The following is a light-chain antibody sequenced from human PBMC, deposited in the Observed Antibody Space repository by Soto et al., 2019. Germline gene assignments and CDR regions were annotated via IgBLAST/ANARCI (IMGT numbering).Light chain of an antibody. CDR2: GST. J-gene: IGKJ4*01. V-gene: IGKV3D-20*02. CDR1: QNVDSTY. CDR3: QQRSNRLT. Sequence: EIVLTQSPGTLSLSPGERATLSCRASQNVDSTYLAWYQQKPGQAPRLVIYGSTRRAPGVPDRFSGSGSGTDFTLTISSLEPEDSAVYYCQQRSNRLTFGGGTKVDIK.